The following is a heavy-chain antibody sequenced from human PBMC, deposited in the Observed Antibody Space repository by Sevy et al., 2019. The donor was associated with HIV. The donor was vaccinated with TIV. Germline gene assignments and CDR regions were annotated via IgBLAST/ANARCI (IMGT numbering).Heavy chain of an antibody. D-gene: IGHD2-21*02. CDR3: ARLKSCGGDCYYFDY. V-gene: IGHV3-30-3*01. J-gene: IGHJ4*02. CDR1: GFIFRNFA. CDR2: MSYVGGSE. Sequence: GGSLRLSCAASGFIFRNFAVHWVPQGQGKGLEWVAIMSYVGGSENYADSVKGRFTISRDNSKNTLYLQMNSLRTEDTAVYYCARLKSCGGDCYYFDYWGQGTLVTVSS.